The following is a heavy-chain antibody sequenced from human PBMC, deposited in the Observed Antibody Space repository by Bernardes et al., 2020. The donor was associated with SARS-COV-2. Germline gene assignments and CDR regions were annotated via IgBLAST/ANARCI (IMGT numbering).Heavy chain of an antibody. Sequence: RGSLRLSCAASGFTLDAYTMHWVRPVPGKGLGWVSLVSWIGSTTNHADSVKGRFIISRDSSRNTLHLQMNSLRKEDTALYYCATERQSLTIFGVGHDAFDFWGQGTMVTVSS. CDR2: VSWIGSTT. D-gene: IGHD3-3*01. J-gene: IGHJ3*01. CDR3: ATERQSLTIFGVGHDAFDF. V-gene: IGHV3-43*01. CDR1: GFTLDAYT.